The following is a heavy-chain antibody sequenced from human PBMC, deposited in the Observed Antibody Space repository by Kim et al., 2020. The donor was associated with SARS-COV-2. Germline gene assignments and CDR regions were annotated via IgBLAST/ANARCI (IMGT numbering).Heavy chain of an antibody. J-gene: IGHJ5*02. CDR3: AGDSGVGTSA. Sequence: GGSLRLSCAASGFSVSNNYMRWVRQAPGKGLEWVSLIYSGGSTHYADSVKGRFTISRDSSENMLFLQMNSLRAEDTAVYYCAGDSGVGTSAWGQGTLVTVSS. CDR1: GFSVSNNY. CDR2: IYSGGST. D-gene: IGHD1-26*01. V-gene: IGHV3-53*01.